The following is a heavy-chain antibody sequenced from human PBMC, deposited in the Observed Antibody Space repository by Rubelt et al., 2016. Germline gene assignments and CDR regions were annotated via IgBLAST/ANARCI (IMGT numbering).Heavy chain of an antibody. CDR3: ARESYSYGDFDY. Sequence: SGGGTFYADSVKGRFTISRDNAKNSLYLQMNSLRAEDTAVYYCARESYSYGDFDYWGQGTLVTVSS. J-gene: IGHJ4*02. CDR2: SGGGT. V-gene: IGHV3-11*04. D-gene: IGHD5-18*01.